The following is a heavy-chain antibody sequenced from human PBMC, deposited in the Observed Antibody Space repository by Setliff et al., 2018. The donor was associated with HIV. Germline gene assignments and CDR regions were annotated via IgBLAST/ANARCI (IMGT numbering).Heavy chain of an antibody. CDR1: GYTFTTYW. CDR3: ARSRSSGWPGNAFDT. V-gene: IGHV5-51*01. Sequence: PGESLKISCKGFGYTFTTYWIGWVRQMPGKGLEWMGIIHPGDSDTRYSPSFQGQVTISADKSISTAYLQWSSLKASDTAMYYCARSRSSGWPGNAFDTWGQGTMVTVSS. D-gene: IGHD6-19*01. CDR2: IHPGDSDT. J-gene: IGHJ3*02.